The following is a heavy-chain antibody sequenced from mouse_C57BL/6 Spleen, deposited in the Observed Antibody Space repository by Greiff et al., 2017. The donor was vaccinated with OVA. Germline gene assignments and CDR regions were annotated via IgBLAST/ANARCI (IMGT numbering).Heavy chain of an antibody. CDR1: GYTFTDYY. Sequence: QVQLKESGAELVRPGASVKLSCKASGYTFTDYYINWVKQRPGQGLEWIARIYPGSGNTYYNEKFKGKATLTAEKSSSTAYMQLSSLTSEDSAVYFCARSDYSNSFDYWGQGTTLTVSS. CDR3: ARSDYSNSFDY. J-gene: IGHJ2*01. D-gene: IGHD2-5*01. V-gene: IGHV1-76*01. CDR2: IYPGSGNT.